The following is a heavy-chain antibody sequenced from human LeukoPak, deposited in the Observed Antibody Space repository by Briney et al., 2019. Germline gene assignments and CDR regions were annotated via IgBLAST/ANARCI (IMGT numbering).Heavy chain of an antibody. J-gene: IGHJ4*02. D-gene: IGHD3-10*01. V-gene: IGHV4-59*01. CDR2: IYNSGGT. Sequence: AETLSLTCTVSGGSISVYYWSWIRQPPGKGLEWIGYIYNSGGTSYNPSLKSRVTISVDTSKNQFSLNLGSVTAADTAVYYCVRDRELNYWGQGTLVTVSS. CDR1: GGSISVYY. CDR3: VRDRELNY.